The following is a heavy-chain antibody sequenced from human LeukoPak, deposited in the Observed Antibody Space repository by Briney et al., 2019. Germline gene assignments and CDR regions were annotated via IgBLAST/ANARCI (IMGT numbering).Heavy chain of an antibody. J-gene: IGHJ4*02. CDR2: INPNSGGT. CDR3: ARDDAGSNYVGICVY. V-gene: IGHV1-2*02. CDR1: GYTFTGYY. Sequence: GASVKVSCKASGYTFTGYYMHWVRQAPGQGLEGMGWINPNSGGTNYAQKFQGRVTMTRDTSISTAYMELSRLRSDDTAVYYCARDDAGSNYVGICVYWGQGTLVTVSS. D-gene: IGHD4-11*01.